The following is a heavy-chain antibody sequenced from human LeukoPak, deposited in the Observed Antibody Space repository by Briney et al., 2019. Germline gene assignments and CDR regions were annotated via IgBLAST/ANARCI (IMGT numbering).Heavy chain of an antibody. CDR2: ISVGAEYI. J-gene: IGHJ4*02. CDR1: GFTFSSYA. CDR3: ASGPPFLKYFEY. V-gene: IGHV3-23*01. Sequence: GGSLRLSCAASGFTFSSYAMSWVRQAPGKGLEWVSTISVGAEYIFYADSVKGRFTISRDDSNNALYLQMHSLRAEDTALYYCASGPPFLKYFEYWGQGALVTVSS. D-gene: IGHD3-3*01.